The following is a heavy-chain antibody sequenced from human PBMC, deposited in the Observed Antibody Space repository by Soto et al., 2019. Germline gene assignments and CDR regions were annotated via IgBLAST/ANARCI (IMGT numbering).Heavy chain of an antibody. J-gene: IGHJ4*02. D-gene: IGHD3-22*01. Sequence: SETLSLTCAVYGGSFSGYYWSWIRQPPGKGLEWIGEINHSGSTNYNPSLKSRVTISVDTSKNQFSLKLSSVTAADTAVYYCARDLYDLRGYTFGTIDYWGQGTLVTVSS. CDR2: INHSGST. V-gene: IGHV4-34*01. CDR1: GGSFSGYY. CDR3: ARDLYDLRGYTFGTIDY.